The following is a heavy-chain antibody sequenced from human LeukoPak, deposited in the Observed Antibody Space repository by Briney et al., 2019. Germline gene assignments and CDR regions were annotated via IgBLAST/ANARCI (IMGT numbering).Heavy chain of an antibody. Sequence: SVKVSCKASGGTFSSYAISWVRQAHGQGLEWMGGIIPIFGTANYAQKFQGRVTITADESTSTAYMELSSLRSEDTAVYYCARAGVDSSSWYGFYYYYYMDVWGKGTTVTVSS. CDR2: IIPIFGTA. CDR1: GGTFSSYA. J-gene: IGHJ6*03. D-gene: IGHD6-13*01. V-gene: IGHV1-69*13. CDR3: ARAGVDSSSWYGFYYYYYMDV.